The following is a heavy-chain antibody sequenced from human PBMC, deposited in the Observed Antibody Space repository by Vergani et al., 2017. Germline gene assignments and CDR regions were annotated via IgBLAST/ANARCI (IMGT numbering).Heavy chain of an antibody. CDR1: GGSIISYY. V-gene: IGHV4-59*08. D-gene: IGHD3-22*01. CDR2: IYYSGST. J-gene: IGHJ3*02. CDR3: ARAMIVVGGRAFDI. Sequence: QVQLQESGPGLVKPSETLSLTCTVSGGSIISYYWSWIRQPPGKGLEWIGYIYYSGSTNYNPSLKSRVTISVDTSKNQFSLKLSSVTAADTAVYYCARAMIVVGGRAFDIWGQGTMVTVSS.